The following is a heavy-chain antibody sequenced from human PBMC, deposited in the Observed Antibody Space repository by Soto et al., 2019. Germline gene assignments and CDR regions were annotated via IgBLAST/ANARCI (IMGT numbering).Heavy chain of an antibody. Sequence: GGSLRLSCAASGFTFSCYAMSWVRQAPGKGLEWVSAISGSGSGTFYSDSVKGRFTISRDNPKNTLFLEMKSLRPEDAAVYYCAKDRIQDCTSSSCYRGGDSWGHGTLVTVSS. CDR2: ISGSGSGT. V-gene: IGHV3-23*01. CDR1: GFTFSCYA. CDR3: AKDRIQDCTSSSCYRGGDS. D-gene: IGHD2-2*01. J-gene: IGHJ5*01.